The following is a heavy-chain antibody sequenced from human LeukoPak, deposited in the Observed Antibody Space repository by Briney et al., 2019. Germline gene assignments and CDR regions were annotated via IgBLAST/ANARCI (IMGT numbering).Heavy chain of an antibody. J-gene: IGHJ4*02. Sequence: SETLSLTCTVSGGSISSSNYYWGWIRQPPGKGLEWIGEIYHSGSTNYNPSLKSRLTMSVDKSKNQFSLKLSSVTAADTAVYYCARLRYFDWAAPGDYWGQGTLVTVSS. CDR3: ARLRYFDWAAPGDY. CDR1: GGSISSSNYY. V-gene: IGHV4-39*07. CDR2: IYHSGST. D-gene: IGHD3-9*01.